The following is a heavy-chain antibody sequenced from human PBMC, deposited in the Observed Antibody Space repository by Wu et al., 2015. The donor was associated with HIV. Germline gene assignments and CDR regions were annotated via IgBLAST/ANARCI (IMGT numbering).Heavy chain of an antibody. D-gene: IGHD3-16*02. CDR3: ARDLSVYYFDY. Sequence: QVQLVQSGAEVKKPGASVKVSRKASGYTFTSYYMHWVRQAPGQGLEWMGIINPSGGSTSYAQKFQGRVTMTRDTSTSTVYMELSSLRSEDTAVYYCARDLSVYYFDYWGQGTLVTVSS. V-gene: IGHV1-46*03. CDR1: GYTFTSYY. J-gene: IGHJ4*02. CDR2: INPSGGST.